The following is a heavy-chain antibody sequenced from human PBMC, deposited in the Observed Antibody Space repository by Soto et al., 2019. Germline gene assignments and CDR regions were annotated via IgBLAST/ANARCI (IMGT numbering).Heavy chain of an antibody. V-gene: IGHV4-30-2*01. Sequence: PSETLSLTCTVPGGSISSGGHYWSWIRQHPGKGLEWIGYIYHSGSTYYDPSLKSRVTISVDRSKNQFSLKLSSVTAADTAVYYCARVLDRWGQGTLVTVSS. CDR1: GGSISSGGHY. D-gene: IGHD1-26*01. CDR3: ARVLDR. J-gene: IGHJ5*02. CDR2: IYHSGST.